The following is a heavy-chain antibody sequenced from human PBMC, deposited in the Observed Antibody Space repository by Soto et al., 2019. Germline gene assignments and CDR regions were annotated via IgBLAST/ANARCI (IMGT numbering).Heavy chain of an antibody. J-gene: IGHJ4*02. D-gene: IGHD5-18*01. CDR1: GYTFTSYS. Sequence: QVQIVQSGAAVRKPGASVMLSCKTSGYTFTSYSIHWVRQAPGQRLEWMGWINGANGDTKNSQRFHDRVTISRNTSASTVHMGLGSLTFDDTAIYYCATAPLSLYSADFRWGQGTQVTVSS. V-gene: IGHV1-3*01. CDR3: ATAPLSLYSADFR. CDR2: INGANGDT.